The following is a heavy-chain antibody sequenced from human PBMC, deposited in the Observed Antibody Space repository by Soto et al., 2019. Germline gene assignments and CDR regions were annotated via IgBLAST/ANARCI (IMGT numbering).Heavy chain of an antibody. CDR2: IHYSGST. Sequence: QGQLQESGPGLVRPSETLSLTCTVSGASITSYYWSWIRQSSGKGLEWIWYIHYSGSTNYNPSLESRVTMSIDTSESQFSLRLRSVTAADTAVYYCARLDYYYYVDVWGKGTAVTVSS. CDR1: GASITSYY. CDR3: ARLDYYYYVDV. V-gene: IGHV4-59*12. J-gene: IGHJ6*03.